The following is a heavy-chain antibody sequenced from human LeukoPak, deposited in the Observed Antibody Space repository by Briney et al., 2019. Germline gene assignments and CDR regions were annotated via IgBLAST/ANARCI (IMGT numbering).Heavy chain of an antibody. CDR2: ISWNSGRI. Sequence: GGSLRLSCEASGFTFDDYSMNWVRQVPGKGLEWVAGISWNSGRIAYAESVKGRFTISRDNAKNSLFLQMTRLRTEDTALYYCAKDITTKWGQGTMVTVSS. V-gene: IGHV3-9*01. CDR1: GFTFDDYS. D-gene: IGHD3-3*01. CDR3: AKDITTK. J-gene: IGHJ3*01.